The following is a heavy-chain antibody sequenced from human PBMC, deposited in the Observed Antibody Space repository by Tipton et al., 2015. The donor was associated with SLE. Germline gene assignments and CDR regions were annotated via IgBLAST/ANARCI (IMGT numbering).Heavy chain of an antibody. CDR1: GGSFSGYY. CDR2: INHSGST. D-gene: IGHD6-6*01. V-gene: IGHV4-34*01. CDR3: AREAQYDSSAPFFDS. J-gene: IGHJ4*02. Sequence: TLSLTCAVYGGSFSGYYWSWIRQPPGKGLEWIGEINHSGSTNYNPSLKSRVTISLDTSKNQFSLKLTSVTAADTAVFYCAREAQYDSSAPFFDSWGQGTLVTVSS.